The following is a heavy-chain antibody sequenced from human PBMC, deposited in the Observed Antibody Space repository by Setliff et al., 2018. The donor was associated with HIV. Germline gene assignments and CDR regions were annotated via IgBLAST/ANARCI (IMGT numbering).Heavy chain of an antibody. D-gene: IGHD6-13*01. V-gene: IGHV4-39*01. CDR1: GGSIDSTSYY. Sequence: KPSETLSLTCTVSGGSIDSTSYYWGWIRQPPGKGLEWIGSIYYSGSTNYNPSLKSRVTISVDTSKNQFSLKVNSVTAADTAVYYCARGRSRWTYYNYYYMDVWGKGTTVTVSS. CDR3: ARGRSRWTYYNYYYMDV. CDR2: IYYSGST. J-gene: IGHJ6*03.